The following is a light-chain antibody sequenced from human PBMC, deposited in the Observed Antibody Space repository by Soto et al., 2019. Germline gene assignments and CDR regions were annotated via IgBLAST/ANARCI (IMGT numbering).Light chain of an antibody. CDR2: NNN. Sequence: QSVLTQPPSASGTPGQRVTISCSGSSSNIGSNTVNWYQQLPGTAPKLLIYNNNQRPSGVPDRFSGSKSGTSASLAISGLPSEYEADYYCAAWDDSLNGHVVFGGGTKLTVL. CDR3: AAWDDSLNGHVV. V-gene: IGLV1-44*01. J-gene: IGLJ2*01. CDR1: SSNIGSNT.